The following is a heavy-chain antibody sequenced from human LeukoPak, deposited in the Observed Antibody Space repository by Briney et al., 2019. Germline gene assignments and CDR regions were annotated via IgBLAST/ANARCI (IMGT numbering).Heavy chain of an antibody. Sequence: SQTLSLTCAISGDSVSSSRDAWNWTRHSPSRGLEWLGRTYYRSNDYAVSVKTRMTINVDTSKNQVSLQLSSVTPEDTAVYYCARGRNNAFDIWGQGTMVTVS. J-gene: IGHJ3*02. D-gene: IGHD1/OR15-1a*01. CDR1: GDSVSSSRDA. CDR2: TYYRSN. CDR3: ARGRNNAFDI. V-gene: IGHV6-1*01.